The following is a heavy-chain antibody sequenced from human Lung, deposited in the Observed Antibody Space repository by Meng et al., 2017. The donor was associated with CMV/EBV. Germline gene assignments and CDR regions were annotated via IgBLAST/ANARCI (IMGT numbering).Heavy chain of an antibody. J-gene: IGHJ4*01. CDR1: GFTVSSNY. CDR3: ARGILGGYYDSRGYVTDF. Sequence: GESLKISCAASGFTVSSNYMSWVRQAPGKGLEWISVLHSDGFTKYADSVKGRFTISRDNPKNTLYLEMSSLRTEDTAVYYCARGILGGYYDSRGYVTDFWGHGTLVTVSS. V-gene: IGHV3-66*02. D-gene: IGHD3-22*01. CDR2: LHSDGFT.